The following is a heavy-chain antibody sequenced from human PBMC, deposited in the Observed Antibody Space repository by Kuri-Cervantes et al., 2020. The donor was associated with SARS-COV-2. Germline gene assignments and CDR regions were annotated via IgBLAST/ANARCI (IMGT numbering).Heavy chain of an antibody. CDR1: GFTFRSYS. V-gene: IGHV3-48*02. J-gene: IGHJ6*02. Sequence: GESLKISCAASGFTFRSYSMNWVRQAPGKGLEWVSYISSSSSSTIYYADSVKGRFTISRDNAKNSLYLQMNSLRDEDTAVYYCARENQGNYYDSSGYYHYYYYGMDVWGQGTTVTVSS. CDR2: ISSSSSSTI. CDR3: ARENQGNYYDSSGYYHYYYYGMDV. D-gene: IGHD3-22*01.